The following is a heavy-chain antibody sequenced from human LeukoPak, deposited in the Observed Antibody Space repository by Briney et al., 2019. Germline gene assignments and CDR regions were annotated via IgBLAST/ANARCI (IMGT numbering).Heavy chain of an antibody. J-gene: IGHJ4*02. CDR3: ARVYGRRSSWYYLDY. V-gene: IGHV3-11*04. CDR1: GFTFSDYY. D-gene: IGHD6-13*01. CDR2: ISSSSSTI. Sequence: PGGSLRLSCAASGFTFSDYYMSWIRQAPGKGLEWVSYISSSSSTIYYADSVKGRFTISRDNAKNSLYLQMHRLRAEDTAVYYCARVYGRRSSWYYLDYWGQGTLVTVSS.